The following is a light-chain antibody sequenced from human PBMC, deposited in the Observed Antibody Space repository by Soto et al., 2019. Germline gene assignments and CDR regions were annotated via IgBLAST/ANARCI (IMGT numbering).Light chain of an antibody. CDR1: QSVSSSY. J-gene: IGKJ3*01. Sequence: EIVLTQSPGTLSLSPGERATLSCRASQSVSSSYLAWYQQKPGQAPRLLIYGSSSRATGIPDRFSGSGSGTDFTLTISRLEPEDFAVYYCQQYGNSPRGVFTFGPGTKVEIK. CDR2: GSS. CDR3: QQYGNSPRGVFT. V-gene: IGKV3-20*01.